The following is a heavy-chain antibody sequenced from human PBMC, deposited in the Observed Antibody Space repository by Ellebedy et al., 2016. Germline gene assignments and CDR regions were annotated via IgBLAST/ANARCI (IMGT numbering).Heavy chain of an antibody. CDR1: GGSFSGYY. CDR3: AREIVAGTGGIGY. V-gene: IGHV4-34*01. J-gene: IGHJ4*02. Sequence: SETLSLTCAVYGGSFSGYYWSWIRQPPGKGLEWIGEINHSGSTNYNPSLKSRVTISVDTSKNQFSLKLSSVTAADTAVYYCAREIVAGTGGIGYWGQGTLVTVSS. CDR2: INHSGST. D-gene: IGHD6-19*01.